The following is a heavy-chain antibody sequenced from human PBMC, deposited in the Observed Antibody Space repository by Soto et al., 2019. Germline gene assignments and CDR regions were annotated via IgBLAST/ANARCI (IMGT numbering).Heavy chain of an antibody. J-gene: IGHJ3*02. D-gene: IGHD3-16*01. CDR1: GFSFSTYG. Sequence: LVASGGGVVQTGTSLRLSCAVSGFSFSTYGFHWVRQAPGKGLDWLAVIVDDGRAKYYADSVEGRFTISRDTSRDTLHLQIDSLRADDTAVYYCARDDAFGTENGFDIWGQGTMVTVSS. CDR3: ARDDAFGTENGFDI. CDR2: IVDDGRAK. V-gene: IGHV3-33*01.